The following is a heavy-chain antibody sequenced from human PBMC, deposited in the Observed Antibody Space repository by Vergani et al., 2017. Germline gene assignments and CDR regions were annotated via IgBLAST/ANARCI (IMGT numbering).Heavy chain of an antibody. J-gene: IGHJ5*02. D-gene: IGHD2-2*02. V-gene: IGHV3-23*04. Sequence: VQLVESGGGLVQSGGSLRLSCAASGCTFSNSAVSWVRQAPGRGLAWVSAISGSGGSTYYADSVKGRFTISRDNSKNTLYLQMNSLRAEDTAVYYCAKDLRPGYCSSTSCYNPDGWFDPWGQGTLVTVSS. CDR1: GCTFSNSA. CDR3: AKDLRPGYCSSTSCYNPDGWFDP. CDR2: ISGSGGST.